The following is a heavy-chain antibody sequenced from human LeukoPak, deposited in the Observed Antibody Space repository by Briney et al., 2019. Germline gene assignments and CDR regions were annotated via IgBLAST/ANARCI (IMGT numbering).Heavy chain of an antibody. CDR3: ARSGTMVRGVPHY. Sequence: GASVKVSCNASGGTFSSYAISWVRQAPGQGLEWMGGIIPIFGTANYAQKFQGRVTITADKSTSTAYMELSSLRSEDTAVYYCARSGTMVRGVPHYWGQGTLVTVSS. J-gene: IGHJ4*02. CDR2: IIPIFGTA. D-gene: IGHD3-10*01. CDR1: GGTFSSYA. V-gene: IGHV1-69*06.